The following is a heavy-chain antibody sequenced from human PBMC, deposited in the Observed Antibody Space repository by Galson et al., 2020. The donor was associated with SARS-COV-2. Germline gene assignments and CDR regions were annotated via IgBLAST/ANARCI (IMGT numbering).Heavy chain of an antibody. D-gene: IGHD3-10*01. CDR1: GGSISSGEAY. V-gene: IGHV4-30-4*08. J-gene: IGHJ6*03. CDR2: IFKNGMT. CDR3: ASDVRGLRAYYYSGDV. Sequence: SEPLSLPCTVSGGSISSGEAYWSWIRQSPGKGLEWIGHIFKNGMTCSNPSLPSRVTISVDLSKNQISLRLTSVTAADNGVYYCASDVRGLRAYYYSGDVWCNGTAVTISS.